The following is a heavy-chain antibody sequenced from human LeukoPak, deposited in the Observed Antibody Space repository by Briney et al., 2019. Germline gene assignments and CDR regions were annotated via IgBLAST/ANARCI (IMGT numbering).Heavy chain of an antibody. V-gene: IGHV1-2*02. CDR3: ARRSLGVHYGLDV. J-gene: IGHJ6*02. CDR1: GYTFTSYA. Sequence: GASVKVSCKASGYTFTSYAIHWVRQAPGQGLEWMGWITPSGGTNYPQKFQGRVAITWDTSITTAYMDLSRLTSDDTAVYYCARRSLGVHYGLDVWGQGTTVTVSS. CDR2: ITPSGGT.